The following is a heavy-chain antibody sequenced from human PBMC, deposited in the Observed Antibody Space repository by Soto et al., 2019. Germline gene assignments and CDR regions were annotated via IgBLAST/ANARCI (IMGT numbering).Heavy chain of an antibody. CDR2: TYYRSKWYN. CDR3: ARDPYGDYAANFYSMDV. CDR1: GDSVSRNSVA. D-gene: IGHD4-17*01. Sequence: SQPLSLTCAISGDSVSRNSVAWNWIRQSPSRGLEWLGRTYYRSKWYNDYAVSVKSRITINPDTSKNQFSLQLNSVTPEDTAVYYCARDPYGDYAANFYSMDVWGQGTTVTVS. V-gene: IGHV6-1*01. J-gene: IGHJ6*02.